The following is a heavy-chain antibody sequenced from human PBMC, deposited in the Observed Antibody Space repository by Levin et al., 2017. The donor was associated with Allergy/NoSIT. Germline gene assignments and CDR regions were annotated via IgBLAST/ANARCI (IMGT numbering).Heavy chain of an antibody. CDR2: IIPIFGTA. Sequence: SVKVSCKASGGTFSSYAISWVRQAPGQGLEWMGGIIPIFGTANYAQKFQGRVTITADKSTSTAYMELSSLRSEDTAVYYCARVTGALGAFDIWGQGTMVTVSS. CDR3: ARVTGALGAFDI. J-gene: IGHJ3*02. D-gene: IGHD7-27*01. CDR1: GGTFSSYA. V-gene: IGHV1-69*06.